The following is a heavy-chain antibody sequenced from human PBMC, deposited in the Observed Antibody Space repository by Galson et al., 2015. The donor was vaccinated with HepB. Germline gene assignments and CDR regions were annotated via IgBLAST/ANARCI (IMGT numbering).Heavy chain of an antibody. D-gene: IGHD2-2*01. CDR1: GFTFSSYT. CDR3: AKQTSLLNSGFDY. J-gene: IGHJ4*02. CDR2: ISHDRSNK. Sequence: SLRLSCAASGFTFSSYTMHWVRQAPGKGLEWVAVISHDRSNKYYADSVKGRFTISRDNSKNTLYLQMNGLRAEDTAVYYCAKQTSLLNSGFDYWGQGTLVTVSS. V-gene: IGHV3-30*18.